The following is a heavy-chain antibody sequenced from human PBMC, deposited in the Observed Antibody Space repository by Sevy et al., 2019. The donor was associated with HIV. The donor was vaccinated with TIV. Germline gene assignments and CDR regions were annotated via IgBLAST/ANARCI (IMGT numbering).Heavy chain of an antibody. Sequence: GGSLRLSCAASGYTFSDHYMDWVRQAPGKGLEWVGRTRNKANSYTTKYAASVKGRFTISRDDSKNSLYLQMNSLKTEDTAVYCCARASRRDYYYGMDVWCQGTTVTVSS. J-gene: IGHJ6*02. CDR1: GYTFSDHY. V-gene: IGHV3-72*01. CDR3: ARASRRDYYYGMDV. CDR2: TRNKANSYTT.